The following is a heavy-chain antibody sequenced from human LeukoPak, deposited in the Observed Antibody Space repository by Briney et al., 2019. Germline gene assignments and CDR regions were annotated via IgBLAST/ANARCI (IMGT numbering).Heavy chain of an antibody. V-gene: IGHV3-48*01. Sequence: GGSLRLSCAASGFTFSSYDMNWVRQAPGKGLEWVSYISSSGSTIYYADSVKGRVTISRDNAKNSLYLQMNSLRAEDTAVYYCARDPYSGSYGADYYYYMDVWGKGTTVTISS. CDR3: ARDPYSGSYGADYYYYMDV. D-gene: IGHD1-26*01. CDR2: ISSSGSTI. J-gene: IGHJ6*03. CDR1: GFTFSSYD.